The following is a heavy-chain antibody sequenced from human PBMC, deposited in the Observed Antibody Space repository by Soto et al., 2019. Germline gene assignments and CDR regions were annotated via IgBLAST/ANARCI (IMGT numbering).Heavy chain of an antibody. CDR2: ISYDGSNK. CDR3: AKDKVPVVVTAPFDY. D-gene: IGHD2-21*02. J-gene: IGHJ4*02. V-gene: IGHV3-30*18. Sequence: QVQLVESGEGVVQPGRSLRLSCAASGFTFSSYGMHWVRQAPGKGLEWVAVISYDGSNKYYADSVKGRFTISRDNSKNTLYLQMNNLRAEDTAVYYCAKDKVPVVVTAPFDYWGQGTLVTVSS. CDR1: GFTFSSYG.